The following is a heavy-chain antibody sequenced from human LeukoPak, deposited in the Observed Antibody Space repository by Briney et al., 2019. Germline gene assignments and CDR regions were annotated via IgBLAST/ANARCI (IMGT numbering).Heavy chain of an antibody. CDR2: ISGSGGST. CDR1: GFTFSSYA. V-gene: IGHV3-23*01. D-gene: IGHD6-19*01. CDR3: AKDEGSSGWYGDY. Sequence: GGSLRLSCAASGFTFSSYAMSWVRQAPGKGLEWVSAISGSGGSTYYADPVKGRFTISRDNSKNTPYLQMNSLRAEDTAVYYCAKDEGSSGWYGDYWGQGTLVTVSS. J-gene: IGHJ4*02.